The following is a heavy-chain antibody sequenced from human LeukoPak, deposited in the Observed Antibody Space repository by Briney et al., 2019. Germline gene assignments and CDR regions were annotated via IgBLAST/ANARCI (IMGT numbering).Heavy chain of an antibody. D-gene: IGHD3-22*01. CDR1: GFTFSSYS. CDR3: ATGYSDSLRSPLDS. Sequence: GGSLRLSCAASGFTFSSYSMNWVRQAPGKGLEWVSYISSGSSTIYYADSVKGRFTISRDDSKNTLLLQMNSLRAEDTAVYYCATGYSDSLRSPLDSWGQGTLVTVSS. J-gene: IGHJ5*01. CDR2: ISSGSSTI. V-gene: IGHV3-48*01.